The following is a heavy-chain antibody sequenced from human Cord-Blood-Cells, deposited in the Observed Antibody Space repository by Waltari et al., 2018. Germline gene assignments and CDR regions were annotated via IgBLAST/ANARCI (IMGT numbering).Heavy chain of an antibody. Sequence: QVQLVQSGAEVKKPGSSVKVSCKASGGTFSSYAISWVRQAPGQGLEWMGGISPSVGTANYPQTFQGRVTITADESTRTAYMELRSLRSEDTSVYYCARDWGTGDYFDYWGQGTLVTVSS. J-gene: IGHJ4*02. CDR2: ISPSVGTA. V-gene: IGHV1-69*01. D-gene: IGHD3-16*01. CDR3: ARDWGTGDYFDY. CDR1: GGTFSSYA.